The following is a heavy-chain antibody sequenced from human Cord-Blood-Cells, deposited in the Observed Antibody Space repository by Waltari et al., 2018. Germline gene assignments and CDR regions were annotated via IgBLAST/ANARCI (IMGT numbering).Heavy chain of an antibody. CDR3: ATDHGLGMGNDAFDI. Sequence: QVQLVQSGAEVKKPGASVKVSCQVSGYNLTALSRHWVRQAPGKGLEWMGGFDTEDGETIYAQKFQGRVTMTEDTSTDTAYMELSSLRSEDTAVYYCATDHGLGMGNDAFDIWGQGTMVTVSS. CDR2: FDTEDGET. V-gene: IGHV1-24*01. D-gene: IGHD7-27*01. CDR1: GYNLTALS. J-gene: IGHJ3*02.